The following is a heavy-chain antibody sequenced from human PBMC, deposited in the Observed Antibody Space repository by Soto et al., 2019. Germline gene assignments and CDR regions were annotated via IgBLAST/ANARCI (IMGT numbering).Heavy chain of an antibody. Sequence: PSETLSLTCTVSGGSISSYYWSWIRQPPGKGLEWIGYIYYSESTNYNPSLKSRVTISVDTSKNQFSLKLSSVTAADTAVYYCARYSSGWYPSWFDPWGQGTLVTVSS. CDR2: IYYSEST. V-gene: IGHV4-59*01. J-gene: IGHJ5*02. CDR3: ARYSSGWYPSWFDP. D-gene: IGHD6-19*01. CDR1: GGSISSYY.